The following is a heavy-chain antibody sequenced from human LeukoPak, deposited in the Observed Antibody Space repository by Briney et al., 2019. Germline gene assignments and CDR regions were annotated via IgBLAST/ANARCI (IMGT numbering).Heavy chain of an antibody. V-gene: IGHV3-30*18. J-gene: IGHJ5*02. CDR1: GFTFSSYG. D-gene: IGHD6-13*01. Sequence: GGSLRLSCAASGFTFSSYGMHWIRPAPGKGLGWVAVSSYDGNKKYYADSVKGRFTISRDNSKNMLYLQVNSLRTEDTAVYYCAKDGSVAAAGTNFDHWGQGTLVTVSS. CDR3: AKDGSVAAAGTNFDH. CDR2: SSYDGNKK.